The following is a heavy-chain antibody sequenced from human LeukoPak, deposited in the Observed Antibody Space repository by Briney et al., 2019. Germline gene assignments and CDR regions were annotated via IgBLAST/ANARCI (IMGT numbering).Heavy chain of an antibody. CDR2: IIPIFGTT. D-gene: IGHD3-9*01. CDR3: ARLKVLRYFDLFDP. V-gene: IGHV1-69*05. J-gene: IGHJ5*02. CDR1: GGTFSSSA. Sequence: VKVSCKASGGTFSSSAISWVRQAPGQGLEWMGGIIPIFGTTNYAQKFQGRVTITTDESTGTAYMELSSLRSEDTAVYYCARLKVLRYFDLFDPWGQGTLVTVSS.